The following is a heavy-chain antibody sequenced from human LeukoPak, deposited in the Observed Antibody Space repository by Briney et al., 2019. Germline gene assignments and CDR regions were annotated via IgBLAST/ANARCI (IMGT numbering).Heavy chain of an antibody. V-gene: IGHV3-9*01. Sequence: GGSLRLSCAASGFTFDDYAMHWVRQAPGKGLEWVSGISWNSGSIGYADSVKGRFTISRDNAKNSLYLQMNSLRAEDTALYYCAKGGSGGAYFDYWGQGTLVTVSS. CDR1: GFTFDDYA. J-gene: IGHJ4*02. CDR2: ISWNSGSI. D-gene: IGHD3-10*01. CDR3: AKGGSGGAYFDY.